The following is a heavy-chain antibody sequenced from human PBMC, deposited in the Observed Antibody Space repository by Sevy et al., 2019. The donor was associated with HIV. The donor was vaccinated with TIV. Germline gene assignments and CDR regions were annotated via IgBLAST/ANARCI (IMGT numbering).Heavy chain of an antibody. V-gene: IGHV3-23*01. D-gene: IGHD6-13*01. J-gene: IGHJ1*01. CDR2: ISASGGST. CDR1: GFIFSGYV. Sequence: GGSLRLSCAASGFIFSGYVMSWVRQAPGKGLEWVSGISASGGSTYYADSLKGRFTISRDNSKNTLDLQMNSLRVEDTAVYYCAKDASSSRTGGTFQHWGQGTLVTVSS. CDR3: AKDASSSRTGGTFQH.